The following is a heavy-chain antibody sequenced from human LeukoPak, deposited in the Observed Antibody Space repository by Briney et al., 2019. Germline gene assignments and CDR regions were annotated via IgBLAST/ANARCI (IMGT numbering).Heavy chain of an antibody. CDR3: ARGGNSYGSYDY. Sequence: GGFLRLSCAASGFTFSSYAMSWVRQAPGKGLEWVSAISGSGGSTYYADSVKGRFTISRDNSKNTLYLQMNSLRAEDTAVYYCARGGNSYGSYDYWGQGTLVTVSS. D-gene: IGHD5-18*01. CDR1: GFTFSSYA. J-gene: IGHJ4*02. CDR2: ISGSGGST. V-gene: IGHV3-23*01.